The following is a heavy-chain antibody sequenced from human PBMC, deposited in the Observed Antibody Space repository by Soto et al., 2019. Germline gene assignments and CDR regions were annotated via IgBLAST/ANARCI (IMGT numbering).Heavy chain of an antibody. J-gene: IGHJ4*02. Sequence: PGGSLSLSCAASGFTFSSYAMHWFRQAPGKGLEWLAVISYDGSNKYYADSVKGRITISRAKTKNTLYLQMNSPRAEDTAVYYFAKDVNYDSWSGCLDYWGQGTLVTVSS. CDR1: GFTFSSYA. V-gene: IGHV3-30-3*01. D-gene: IGHD3-3*01. CDR2: ISYDGSNK. CDR3: AKDVNYDSWSGCLDY.